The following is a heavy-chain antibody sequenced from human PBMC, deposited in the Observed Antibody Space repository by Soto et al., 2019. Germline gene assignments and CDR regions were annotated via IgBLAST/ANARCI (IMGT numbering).Heavy chain of an antibody. V-gene: IGHV3-74*01. Sequence: EVQLVESGGGLVQPGGSLRLCCAASGFTFSGYWMHWVRQSPGKGLVWVSRLNSDGSITSYADSVKGRFTISRDNAKNTLSLQMNSLRAEDTAVYFCARGGAYNGGWFSWGPGTLVTVSS. D-gene: IGHD6-19*01. CDR3: ARGGAYNGGWFS. J-gene: IGHJ4*02. CDR1: GFTFSGYW. CDR2: LNSDGSIT.